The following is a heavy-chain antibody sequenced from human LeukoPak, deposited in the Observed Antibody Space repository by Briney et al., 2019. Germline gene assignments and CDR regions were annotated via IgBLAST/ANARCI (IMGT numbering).Heavy chain of an antibody. D-gene: IGHD2-15*01. V-gene: IGHV3-15*01. J-gene: IGHJ4*02. CDR1: GFTFSNAW. CDR2: IKSKTDGGTT. CDR3: TTEVVAAHFDY. Sequence: GGSLRLSYAASGFTFSNAWMSWVRQAPGKGLEWVGRIKSKTDGGTTDYAAPVKGRFTISRDDSKNTLHLQMNSLKTEDTAVYYCTTEVVAAHFDYWGQGTLVTVSS.